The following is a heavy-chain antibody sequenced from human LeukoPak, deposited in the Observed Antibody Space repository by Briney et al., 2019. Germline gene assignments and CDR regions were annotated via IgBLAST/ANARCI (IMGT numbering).Heavy chain of an antibody. Sequence: SGGSLRLSCAASGFTFSSYAMSWVRQAPGKGLEWVSAISGSGGSTYYADSVKGRFTISRDNSKNTLYLQMNSLRAEGTAVYYCAKGSLDYYDSSGYYDYWGQGTLVTVSS. CDR1: GFTFSSYA. J-gene: IGHJ4*02. V-gene: IGHV3-23*01. D-gene: IGHD3-22*01. CDR3: AKGSLDYYDSSGYYDY. CDR2: ISGSGGST.